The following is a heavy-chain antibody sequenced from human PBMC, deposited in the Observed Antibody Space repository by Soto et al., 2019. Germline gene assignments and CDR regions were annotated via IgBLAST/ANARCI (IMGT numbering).Heavy chain of an antibody. V-gene: IGHV4-39*01. J-gene: IGHJ4*02. CDR2: IYYSGST. CDR1: GGSISSSSYY. CDR3: AGQRWLPMFDY. Sequence: QLQLQESGPGLVKPSETLSLTCTVSGGSISSSSYYWGWIRQPPGKGLEWIGSIYYSGSTYYNPSLKSRVTISVDTSKNQFSRKLSSVTAADTAVYYCAGQRWLPMFDYWGQGTLVTVSS. D-gene: IGHD3-22*01.